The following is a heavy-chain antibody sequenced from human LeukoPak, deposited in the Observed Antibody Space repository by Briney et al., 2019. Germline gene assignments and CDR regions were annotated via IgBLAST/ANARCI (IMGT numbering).Heavy chain of an antibody. D-gene: IGHD4-11*01. J-gene: IGHJ4*02. CDR1: GYTFTSYA. Sequence: ASVKVSCKASGYTFTSYAMNWVRQAPGQGLEWMGWINTNTGNPTYAQGFTGRFVFSLDTSVSTAYLQISSLKAEDTAVYYCARLQLTVTTRALDYWGQGTLVTVPS. V-gene: IGHV7-4-1*02. CDR3: ARLQLTVTTRALDY. CDR2: INTNTGNP.